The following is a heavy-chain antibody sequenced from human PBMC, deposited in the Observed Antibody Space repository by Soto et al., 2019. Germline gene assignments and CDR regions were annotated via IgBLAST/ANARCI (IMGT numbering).Heavy chain of an antibody. D-gene: IGHD5-18*01. CDR3: ARASPVVTDV. J-gene: IGHJ6*02. CDR1: GGSIRRGAYY. V-gene: IGHV4-30-4*01. CDR2: IYYSGST. Sequence: QVQLQESGPGLVKPSQTLSLTCPVSGGSIRRGAYYWSWIRQPPGKGLEWIGYIYYSGSTYYNPSLKSRVTISVDTSKNQCALKLSSVTAADTAVYYCARASPVVTDVWGQGTTVTVSS.